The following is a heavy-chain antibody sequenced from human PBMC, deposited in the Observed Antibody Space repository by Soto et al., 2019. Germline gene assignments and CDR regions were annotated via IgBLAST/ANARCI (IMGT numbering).Heavy chain of an antibody. CDR3: AKVSPFGELLYYYYGMDV. J-gene: IGHJ6*02. CDR1: GFTFTSSA. V-gene: IGHV1-58*01. CDR2: IVVGSGNT. D-gene: IGHD3-10*01. Sequence: SVKVSCKASGFTFTSSAVQWVRQARGQRLEWIGWIVVGSGNTNYAQKFQEKVTITRDMSTSTAYMELSSLRSEDTAVYYCAKVSPFGELLYYYYGMDVWGQGTTVTVSS.